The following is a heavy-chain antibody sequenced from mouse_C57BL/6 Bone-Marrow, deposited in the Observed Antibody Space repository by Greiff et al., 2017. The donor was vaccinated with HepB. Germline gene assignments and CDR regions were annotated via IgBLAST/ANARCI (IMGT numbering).Heavy chain of an antibody. V-gene: IGHV1-53*01. J-gene: IGHJ4*01. CDR1: GYTFTSYW. Sequence: QVQLKQPGTELVKPGASVKLSCKASGYTFTSYWMHWVKQRPGQGLEWIGNINPSNGGTNYNEKFKSKATLTVDKSSSTAYMQLSSLTSEDSAVYYCARRRSPTVVATDYYAMDYWGQGTSVTVSS. CDR2: INPSNGGT. CDR3: ARRRSPTVVATDYYAMDY. D-gene: IGHD1-1*01.